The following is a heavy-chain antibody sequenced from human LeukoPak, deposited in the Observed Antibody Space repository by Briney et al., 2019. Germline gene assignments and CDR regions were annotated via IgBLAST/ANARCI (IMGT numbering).Heavy chain of an antibody. Sequence: GGSLRLSSAASGFTFSSYAMSWVRQAPGKGLEWVSAISGSGGSTYYADSVKGRFTISRDNSKNTLYLQMNSLRAEDTAVYYCASTLRYFDWLLWDYWGQGTLVTVSS. V-gene: IGHV3-23*01. CDR3: ASTLRYFDWLLWDY. D-gene: IGHD3-9*01. J-gene: IGHJ4*02. CDR2: ISGSGGST. CDR1: GFTFSSYA.